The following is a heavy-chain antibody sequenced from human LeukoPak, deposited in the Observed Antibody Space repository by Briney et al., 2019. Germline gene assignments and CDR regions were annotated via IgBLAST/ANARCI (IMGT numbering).Heavy chain of an antibody. D-gene: IGHD2-15*01. CDR2: TGRTI. V-gene: IGHV3-48*03. Sequence: GGSLRLSCAASGFTFSSYEMNWVRQAPGKGLEWVSITGRTILYADSVRGRFIISRDNSKNTLYLQLNSLRVDDTAVYYCAKWALIDASAFDIWGQGTMVTVSS. J-gene: IGHJ3*02. CDR3: AKWALIDASAFDI. CDR1: GFTFSSYE.